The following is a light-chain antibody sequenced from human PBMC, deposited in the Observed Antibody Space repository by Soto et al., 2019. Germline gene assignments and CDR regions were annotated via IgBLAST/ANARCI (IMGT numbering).Light chain of an antibody. V-gene: IGKV1-9*01. J-gene: IGKJ5*01. Sequence: ILLTQSPSSLSASLGDRVTITCRASQGIDSFFAWYQEKPGKAPKLLIYAASSLQSGVPSRFSGSGSGTDFTLTISSLQPEDFATYYCQQLHDYPITFGQGTRLEI. CDR1: QGIDSF. CDR2: AAS. CDR3: QQLHDYPIT.